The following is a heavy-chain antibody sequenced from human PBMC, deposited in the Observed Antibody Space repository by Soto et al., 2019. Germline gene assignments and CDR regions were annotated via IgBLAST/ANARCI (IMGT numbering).Heavy chain of an antibody. J-gene: IGHJ5*02. V-gene: IGHV3-23*01. Sequence: EVQLLESGGGLVQPGGSLRLSCAASGFTFSSYAMSWVRQAPGKGLEWVSAISGSGGSTYYADSVKGRFTISRDNSKNTLYLQMNSLRAEDTAVYYCAKSPTSSGYINWFAPWGQGTLVTVAS. CDR2: ISGSGGST. CDR3: AKSPTSSGYINWFAP. CDR1: GFTFSSYA. D-gene: IGHD6-13*01.